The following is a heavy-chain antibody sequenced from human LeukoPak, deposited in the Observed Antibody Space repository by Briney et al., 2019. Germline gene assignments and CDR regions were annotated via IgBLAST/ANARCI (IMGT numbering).Heavy chain of an antibody. V-gene: IGHV4-59*01. J-gene: IGHJ3*02. CDR2: IYYSGST. CDR3: ARERRKNYDILTDDAFDI. Sequence: SETLSLTCTVSGGSISSYYWSWIRQPPGKGLEWIGYIYYSGSTNYNPSLKSRVTISVDTSKNKFSLKLSSVTAADTAVYYCARERRKNYDILTDDAFDIWGQGTMVTVSS. CDR1: GGSISSYY. D-gene: IGHD3-9*01.